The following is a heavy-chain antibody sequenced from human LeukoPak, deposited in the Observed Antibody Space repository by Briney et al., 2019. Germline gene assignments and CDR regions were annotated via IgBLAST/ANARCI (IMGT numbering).Heavy chain of an antibody. CDR3: AREMGGYDSLDV. CDR1: GFTFSNYD. J-gene: IGHJ6*02. CDR2: IGTAGDT. V-gene: IGHV3-13*01. D-gene: IGHD5-12*01. Sequence: QPGGSLRLSCAASGFTFSNYDMHWVRQATGKGLEWVSAIGTAGDTYYPGSVKGRFTISRENAKNSLYLQMNSLRAGDTAVYYCAREMGGYDSLDVWGQGTTVTVSS.